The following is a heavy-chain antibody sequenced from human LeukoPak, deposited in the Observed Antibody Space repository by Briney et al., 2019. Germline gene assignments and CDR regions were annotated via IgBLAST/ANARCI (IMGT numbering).Heavy chain of an antibody. CDR3: TKIYDSSGYYLIDY. Sequence: GGSLRLSCAASGFTFSSYGIHWVRQAPGKGLEWVAVISYDGRNKHYADSVKGRFTISRDNFKNTLYLQMNSLRAEDTAVYYCTKIYDSSGYYLIDYWGQGTLVTVSS. J-gene: IGHJ4*02. CDR1: GFTFSSYG. CDR2: ISYDGRNK. V-gene: IGHV3-30*18. D-gene: IGHD3-22*01.